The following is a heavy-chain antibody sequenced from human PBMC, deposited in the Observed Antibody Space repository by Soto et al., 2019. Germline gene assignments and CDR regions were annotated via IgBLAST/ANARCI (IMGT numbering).Heavy chain of an antibody. V-gene: IGHV1-46*01. Sequence: PSVKVSCKASGYTFTSYYMHWVRQAPGQGLEWMGIINPSGGSTSYAQKFQGRVTMTRDTSTSTVYMELSSLRSEDTAVYYCARSLRLGVYYYYYGMDVWGQGTTVTVS. CDR1: GYTFTSYY. CDR2: INPSGGST. CDR3: ARSLRLGVYYYYYGMDV. D-gene: IGHD3-10*01. J-gene: IGHJ6*02.